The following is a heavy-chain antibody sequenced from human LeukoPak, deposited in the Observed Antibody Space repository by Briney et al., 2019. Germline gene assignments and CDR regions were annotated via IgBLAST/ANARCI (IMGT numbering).Heavy chain of an antibody. D-gene: IGHD5-18*01. CDR2: IKQDGSEK. V-gene: IGHV3-7*01. J-gene: IGHJ4*02. Sequence: PGGSLRLSCAASGFTFSSYWMNWVRQAPGKGLEWVANIKQDGSEKYYVDSVKGRFTISRDNAKNSLYLQMNSLRGEDTAVYYCASGYSYDFDYWGQGTLVTVSS. CDR3: ASGYSYDFDY. CDR1: GFTFSSYW.